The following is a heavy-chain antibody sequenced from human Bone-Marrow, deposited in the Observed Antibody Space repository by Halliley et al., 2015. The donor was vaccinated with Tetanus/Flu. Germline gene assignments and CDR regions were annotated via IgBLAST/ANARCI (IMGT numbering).Heavy chain of an antibody. V-gene: IGHV5-51*01. CDR1: GYSFSKYW. Sequence: VQLVQSGAEVKKPGESLRISCQGSGYSFSKYWVAWVRQVPGRGLEWMGIIYPVDSDTRYNPSFQGQVAISVDNSINTSYLPWTCLKAPDSGMYFSARSPKGALKCFDYWGQGALVTGSS. J-gene: IGHJ4*02. CDR3: ARSPKGALKCFDY. D-gene: IGHD3-16*01. CDR2: IYPVDSDT.